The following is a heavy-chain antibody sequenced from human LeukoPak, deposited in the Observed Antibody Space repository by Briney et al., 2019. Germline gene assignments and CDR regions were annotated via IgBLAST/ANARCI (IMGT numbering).Heavy chain of an antibody. CDR2: INHSGST. CDR1: GGSFSGYY. V-gene: IGHV4-34*01. Sequence: PSETLSLTCAVYGGSFSGYYWSWIRQPPGKGLEWIGEINHSGSTNYNPSLKSRVTISVDTSKNQFSLKLSSVTAADTAVYYCASEPIVGATPIDYWGQGTLVTVSS. CDR3: ASEPIVGATPIDY. D-gene: IGHD1-26*01. J-gene: IGHJ4*02.